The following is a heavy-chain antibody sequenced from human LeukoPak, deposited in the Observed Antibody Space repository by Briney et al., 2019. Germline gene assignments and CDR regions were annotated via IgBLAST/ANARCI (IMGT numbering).Heavy chain of an antibody. CDR1: GYTFTSYV. D-gene: IGHD2-2*01. J-gene: IGHJ6*04. CDR3: ARDYCSSTSCYGARLDV. Sequence: ASVTVSCKASGYTFTSYVISGVRQAPGQGLEWMGWISAYNGNTNYAQKLQGRVTMTTDTSTSTAYMELRSLRSDDTAVYYCARDYCSSTSCYGARLDVWGKGTTVTVSS. V-gene: IGHV1-18*01. CDR2: ISAYNGNT.